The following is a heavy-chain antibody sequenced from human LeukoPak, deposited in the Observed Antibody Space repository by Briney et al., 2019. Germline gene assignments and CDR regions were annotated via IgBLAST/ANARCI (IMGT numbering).Heavy chain of an antibody. J-gene: IGHJ6*03. Sequence: GGPLRLSCAASGCTFSSYAMSWVRQAPGKVLEWVSAISGSGGSTYYADSVKRRFTFSRDNSKNTLHLQMNIQRAEDAAEYYCAKDATDFWEVSYYYYYMDVWGKGNTVTVSS. D-gene: IGHD3-3*01. V-gene: IGHV3-23*01. CDR1: GCTFSSYA. CDR3: AKDATDFWEVSYYYYYMDV. CDR2: ISGSGGST.